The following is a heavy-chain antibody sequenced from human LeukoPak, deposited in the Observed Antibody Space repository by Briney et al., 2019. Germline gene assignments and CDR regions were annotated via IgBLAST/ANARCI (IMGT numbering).Heavy chain of an antibody. CDR2: ISYDGSNN. J-gene: IGHJ6*04. Sequence: GRSLRLSCAASGFTFSSYALHWVRQAPGKGLEWVAVISYDGSNNYYADSVKGRFTISRDYSKNTLYLQMNSLRAEDTAVYYCATGWNGVVPAPILGVGPWAYYYAMDVWGKGTTVTVSA. V-gene: IGHV3-30*01. D-gene: IGHD2-2*02. CDR3: ATGWNGVVPAPILGVGPWAYYYAMDV. CDR1: GFTFSSYA.